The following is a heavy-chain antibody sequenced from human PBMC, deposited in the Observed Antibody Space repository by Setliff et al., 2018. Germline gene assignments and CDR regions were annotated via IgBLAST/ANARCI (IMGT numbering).Heavy chain of an antibody. J-gene: IGHJ6*02. CDR1: GYTFTGYY. D-gene: IGHD3-3*01. Sequence: ASVKVSCKASGYTFTGYYMHWVRQAPGQGLEWMGWINPNSGGTNYAQKFQGWVTMTRDTSISTAYMELSSLRSEDTAVYYCARDPRQNDNFWSGYYYYYYYGMDVWGQGTRSPSP. CDR2: INPNSGGT. V-gene: IGHV1-2*04. CDR3: ARDPRQNDNFWSGYYYYYYYGMDV.